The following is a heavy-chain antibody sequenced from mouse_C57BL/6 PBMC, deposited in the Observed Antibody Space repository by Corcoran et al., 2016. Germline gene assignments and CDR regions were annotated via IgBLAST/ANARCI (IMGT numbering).Heavy chain of an antibody. Sequence: QIQLVQSGPELKKPGETVKISCKASGYTFTTYGMSWVKQAPGKGLKWMGWINTYSGVPTYADDFKGRFAFSLETSASTAYLQINNLKNEDTATYFCAIEDYYGSSPYYYAMDYWGQGTSVTVSS. D-gene: IGHD1-1*01. CDR2: INTYSGVP. CDR1: GYTFTTYG. CDR3: AIEDYYGSSPYYYAMDY. J-gene: IGHJ4*01. V-gene: IGHV9-3*01.